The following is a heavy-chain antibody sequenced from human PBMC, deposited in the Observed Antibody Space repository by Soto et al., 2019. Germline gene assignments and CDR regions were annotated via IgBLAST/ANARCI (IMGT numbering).Heavy chain of an antibody. J-gene: IGHJ4*02. D-gene: IGHD3-10*01. CDR3: ARGGWTTYYSPVVDY. CDR2: IYWDDDK. Sequence: QITLKESGPPLVRPTQTLTLTCTFSGFSLSSSGVGVGWIRQPPGKALEWLALIYWDDDKRYRPSLKSRLTTTEDPSETQVVLTLTQLDSVDTATYFCARGGWTTYYSPVVDYWGQGTLVTVSS. CDR1: GFSLSSSGVG. V-gene: IGHV2-5*02.